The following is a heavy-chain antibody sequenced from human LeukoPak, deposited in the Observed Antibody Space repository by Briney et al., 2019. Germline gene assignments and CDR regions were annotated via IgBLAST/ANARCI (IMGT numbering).Heavy chain of an antibody. CDR2: TYYRSKWYH. D-gene: IGHD2-21*02. V-gene: IGHV6-1*01. J-gene: IGHJ5*01. Sequence: SQTLSLTCAISGDSVSTNSAAWDWIRQSPSRGLEWLGRTYYRSKWYHDYAPSVQSRITINPDTSKNQFSLHLNSVTPEDTAVYYCARGNRDFDSWGQGTLITVST. CDR3: ARGNRDFDS. CDR1: GDSVSTNSAA.